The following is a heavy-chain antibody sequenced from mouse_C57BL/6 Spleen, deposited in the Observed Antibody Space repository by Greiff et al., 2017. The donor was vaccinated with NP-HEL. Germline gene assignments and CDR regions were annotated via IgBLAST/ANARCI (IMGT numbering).Heavy chain of an antibody. Sequence: EVQVVESGGGLVKPGGSLKLSCAASGFTFSDYGMHWVRQAPEKGLEWVAYISSGSSTIYYADTVKGRFTISRDNAKNTLFLQMTSLRSEDTAMYYCASPGTTVVATDYAMDYWGQGTSVTVSS. V-gene: IGHV5-17*01. CDR1: GFTFSDYG. D-gene: IGHD1-1*01. J-gene: IGHJ4*01. CDR3: ASPGTTVVATDYAMDY. CDR2: ISSGSSTI.